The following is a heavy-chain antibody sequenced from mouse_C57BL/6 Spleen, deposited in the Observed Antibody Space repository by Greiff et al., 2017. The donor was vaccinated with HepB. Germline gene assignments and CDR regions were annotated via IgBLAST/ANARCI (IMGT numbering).Heavy chain of an antibody. CDR3: TVFHFDY. V-gene: IGHV14-4*01. Sequence: EVQGVESGAELVRPGASVKLSCTASGFNIKDDYMHWVKQRPEQGLEWIGWIDPENGDTEYASKFQGKATITADTSSNTAYLQLSSLTSEDTAVYYCTVFHFDYWGQGTTLTVSS. CDR2: IDPENGDT. J-gene: IGHJ2*01. CDR1: GFNIKDDY.